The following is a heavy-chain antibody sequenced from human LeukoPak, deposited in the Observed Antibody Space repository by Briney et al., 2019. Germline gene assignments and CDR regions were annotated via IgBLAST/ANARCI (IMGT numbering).Heavy chain of an antibody. V-gene: IGHV5-51*01. CDR1: GYSFSSYW. J-gene: IGHJ3*02. CDR3: ARRVAARGAFDI. Sequence: GESLKISCRGSGYSFSSYWIAWVCQMPGKGLEWMGIIYPGDSETRYSPSFQGQVTISADKSISTAYLQWSSLKASDTAMYYCARRVAARGAFDIWGQGTMVTVSS. CDR2: IYPGDSET. D-gene: IGHD6-19*01.